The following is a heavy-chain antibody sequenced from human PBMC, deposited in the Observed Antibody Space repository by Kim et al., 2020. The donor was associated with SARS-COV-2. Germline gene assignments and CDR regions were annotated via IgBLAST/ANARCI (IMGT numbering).Heavy chain of an antibody. V-gene: IGHV3-23*01. D-gene: IGHD3-10*02. CDR1: GFTFSSYA. CDR3: AKDFAGVVRGVIRFPPGWFDP. Sequence: GGSLRLSCAASGFTFSSYAMSWVRQAPGKGLEWVSAISGSGGSTYYADSVKGRFTISRDNSKNTLYLQMNSLRAEDTAVYYCAKDFAGVVRGVIRFPPGWFDPWGQGTLVTVSS. CDR2: ISGSGGST. J-gene: IGHJ5*02.